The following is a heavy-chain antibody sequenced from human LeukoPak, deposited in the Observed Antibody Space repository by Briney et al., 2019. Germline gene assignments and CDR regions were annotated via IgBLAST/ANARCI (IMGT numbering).Heavy chain of an antibody. Sequence: GGSLRLSCAASGFTFSSYSMNWVRRAPGKGLEWVSYISSSSSTIYYADSVKGRFTISRDNAKNSLYLQMNSLRAEDTAVYYCARVAPYYYDSSGYSDYWGQGTLVTVSS. CDR2: ISSSSSTI. D-gene: IGHD3-22*01. V-gene: IGHV3-48*01. J-gene: IGHJ4*02. CDR1: GFTFSSYS. CDR3: ARVAPYYYDSSGYSDY.